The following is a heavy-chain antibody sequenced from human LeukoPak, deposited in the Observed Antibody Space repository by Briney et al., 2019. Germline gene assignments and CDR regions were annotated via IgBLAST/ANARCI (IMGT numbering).Heavy chain of an antibody. D-gene: IGHD6-19*01. CDR2: ISSSGSTI. CDR3: ARDMSGWYPTWSD. Sequence: AGGSLRLSCAASGFTFSDYYMSWIRQAPGKGLEWVSYISSSGSTIYYADSVKGRFTISRDNAKNSLYLQMNSLRAEDTAVYYCARDMSGWYPTWSDWGQGTLVTVSS. V-gene: IGHV3-11*01. J-gene: IGHJ4*02. CDR1: GFTFSDYY.